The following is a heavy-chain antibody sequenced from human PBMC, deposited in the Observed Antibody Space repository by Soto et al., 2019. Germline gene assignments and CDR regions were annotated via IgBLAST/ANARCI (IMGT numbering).Heavy chain of an antibody. J-gene: IGHJ6*02. Sequence: SLKISCKGSGYSFTSYWISWVRQMPGKGLEWMGRIDPSDSYTNYSPSFQGHVTISADKSISTAYLQWSSLKASDTAMYYCARQAVVANKDYYYYGMDVWGQGTTVTVYS. V-gene: IGHV5-10-1*01. CDR3: ARQAVVANKDYYYYGMDV. D-gene: IGHD5-12*01. CDR1: GYSFTSYW. CDR2: IDPSDSYT.